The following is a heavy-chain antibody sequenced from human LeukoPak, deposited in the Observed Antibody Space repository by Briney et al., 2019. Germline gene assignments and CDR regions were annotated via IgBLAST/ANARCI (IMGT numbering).Heavy chain of an antibody. CDR3: ASRKERDAFDI. J-gene: IGHJ3*02. V-gene: IGHV3-48*04. Sequence: QAGGSLRLSCAASGFTFSSYSMNWVRQAPGKGLEWVSYISSSSSTIYYADSVKGRFTISRDNAKNSLYLQMNSLRAEDTAVYYCASRKERDAFDIWGQGTMVTVSS. D-gene: IGHD1-14*01. CDR2: ISSSSSTI. CDR1: GFTFSSYS.